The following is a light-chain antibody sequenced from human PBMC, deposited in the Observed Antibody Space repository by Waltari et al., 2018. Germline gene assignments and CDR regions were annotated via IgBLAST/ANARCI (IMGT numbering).Light chain of an antibody. CDR2: DAS. Sequence: DIQMTQSPSYMSASVGDRVSITCQASQDISIYLSWYQQKPGKAPKVLIYDASNLETGVPSSFTGSRSGTDFTFTISSLQPEDIATYYCQQYKDLPRTFGQGTKVEIK. V-gene: IGKV1-33*01. CDR1: QDISIY. J-gene: IGKJ1*01. CDR3: QQYKDLPRT.